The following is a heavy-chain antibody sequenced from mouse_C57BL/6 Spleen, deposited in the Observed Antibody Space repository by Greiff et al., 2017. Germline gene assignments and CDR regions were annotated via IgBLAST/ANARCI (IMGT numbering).Heavy chain of an antibody. CDR2: IDPSDSYT. Sequence: VQLQQPGAELVMPGASVKLSCKASGYTFTSYWMHWVKQRPGQGLEWIGEIDPSDSYTNYNQKFKGKSTLTVDKSSSTAYMQLSSLTSEDSAVYYCAKRVGRGGYIDVWGTGATVTVSS. CDR1: GYTFTSYW. J-gene: IGHJ1*03. CDR3: AKRVGRGGYIDV. V-gene: IGHV1-69*01. D-gene: IGHD4-1*01.